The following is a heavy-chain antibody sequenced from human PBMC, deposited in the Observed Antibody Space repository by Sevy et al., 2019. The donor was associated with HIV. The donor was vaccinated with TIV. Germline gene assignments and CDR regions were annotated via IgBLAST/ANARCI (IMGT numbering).Heavy chain of an antibody. J-gene: IGHJ3*02. V-gene: IGHV3-53*01. CDR1: GFTVSSNY. CDR3: ARARYYGAAGAFDI. CDR2: IYSGGGT. Sequence: GGSLRLSCAASGFTVSSNYMSWVRQAPGKGLEWVSVIYSGGGTYYADSVKGRFTISRDNSKNTLYLQMNSLRAEDTAVYYCARARYYGAAGAFDIWGQGTMVTVSS. D-gene: IGHD4-17*01.